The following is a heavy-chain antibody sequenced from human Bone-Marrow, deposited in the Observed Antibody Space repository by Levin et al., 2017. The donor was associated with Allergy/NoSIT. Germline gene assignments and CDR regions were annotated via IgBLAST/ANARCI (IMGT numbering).Heavy chain of an antibody. CDR3: ARGFCTSSSCLPPLDYGMDV. J-gene: IGHJ6*02. Sequence: TTSETLSLTCTVSGGSISSGGYHWSWIRQHPGRGLEWIGYMFSGGGTYYNPSLLSRVTISVDTSKNQFSLNLSSVTAADTAVYYCARGFCTSSSCLPPLDYGMDVWGQGTTVTVSS. D-gene: IGHD2-2*01. CDR2: MFSGGGT. V-gene: IGHV4-31*03. CDR1: GGSISSGGYH.